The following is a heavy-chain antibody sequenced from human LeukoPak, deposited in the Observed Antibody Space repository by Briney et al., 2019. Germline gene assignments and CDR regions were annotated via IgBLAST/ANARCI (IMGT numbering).Heavy chain of an antibody. CDR1: GGSISSYY. V-gene: IGHV4-4*08. J-gene: IGHJ3*02. D-gene: IGHD7-27*01. Sequence: SETLTLTCTVSGGSISSYYWSWIRQPPGKGLEWIGRIYTSGSTNYNPSLKSRVTISVDTSKNQFSLKLSSVTAADTAVYYCARGQTWGFDDAFDIWGQGTMVTVSS. CDR3: ARGQTWGFDDAFDI. CDR2: IYTSGST.